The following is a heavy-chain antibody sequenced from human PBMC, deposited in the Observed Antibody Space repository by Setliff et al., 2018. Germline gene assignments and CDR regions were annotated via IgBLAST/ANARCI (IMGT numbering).Heavy chain of an antibody. Sequence: ASVKVSCKTSGYTFNDYGITWVRQVPGQGLEWMGWITSATGKTYSAEKFQDRVTLTTDTSTSTAYMELGSLTTDDTAVYYCARVESMVRGKNILRHFDYWGQGIQVTVSS. V-gene: IGHV1-18*01. CDR1: GYTFNDYG. J-gene: IGHJ4*02. CDR2: ITSATGKT. CDR3: ARVESMVRGKNILRHFDY. D-gene: IGHD3-10*01.